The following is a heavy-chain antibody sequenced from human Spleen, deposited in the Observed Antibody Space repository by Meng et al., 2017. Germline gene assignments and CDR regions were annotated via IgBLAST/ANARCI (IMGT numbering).Heavy chain of an antibody. Sequence: GESLKISCAASGFFFSDYYMSWIRQAPGKGLEWVSYISDGGSTIYYADSVKGRFTISRDNAKNSLYLQMNSLRAEDTAVYYCARDLMGNNWEGGYWGQGTLVTVSS. CDR1: GFFFSDYY. J-gene: IGHJ4*02. CDR3: ARDLMGNNWEGGY. D-gene: IGHD1-20*01. V-gene: IGHV3-11*04. CDR2: ISDGGSTI.